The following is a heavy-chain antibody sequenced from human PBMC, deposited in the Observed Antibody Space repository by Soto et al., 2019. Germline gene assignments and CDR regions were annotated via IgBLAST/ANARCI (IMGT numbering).Heavy chain of an antibody. CDR1: GYTFTSYA. Sequence: QVQLVQSGAEVKKPGASVKVSCKASGYTFTSYAMHWVRQAPGQRLERMGWINAGNGNTKYSQKFQGRVTITRDTSASTAYMELSSLRSEDTAVYYCARVSGIAVAEVWGQGTLVTVSS. V-gene: IGHV1-3*01. CDR3: ARVSGIAVAEV. D-gene: IGHD6-19*01. CDR2: INAGNGNT. J-gene: IGHJ4*02.